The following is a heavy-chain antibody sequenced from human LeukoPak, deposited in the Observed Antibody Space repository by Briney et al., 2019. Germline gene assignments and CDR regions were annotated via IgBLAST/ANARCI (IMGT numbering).Heavy chain of an antibody. D-gene: IGHD6-19*01. CDR1: GYTFTTYW. CDR3: ARQEGASGWAY. CDR2: FYPCDSET. Sequence: GESLKISCKTSGYTFTTYWIAWVRQMPGKGLEWMGIFYPCDSETRYNPPLQGQVTISADRSINPAHLQWSSLKAADTAMYFCARQEGASGWAYWGQGTLVTVSS. J-gene: IGHJ4*02. V-gene: IGHV5-51*01.